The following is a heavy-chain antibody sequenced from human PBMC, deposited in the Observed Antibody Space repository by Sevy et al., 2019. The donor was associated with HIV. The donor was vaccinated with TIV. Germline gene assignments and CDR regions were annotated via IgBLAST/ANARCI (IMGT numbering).Heavy chain of an antibody. V-gene: IGHV3-23*01. J-gene: IGHJ4*02. CDR3: AKDYDSSGYPHDY. D-gene: IGHD3-22*01. CDR1: GFTFSSYA. CDR2: ISGSGGST. Sequence: GGSLRLSCAASGFTFSSYAMSWVRQAPGKGLEWVSAISGSGGSTYYADSVKGRFTISRDNSKNTLYLKMNILRAEDTAVYYCAKDYDSSGYPHDYWGQGTLVTVSS.